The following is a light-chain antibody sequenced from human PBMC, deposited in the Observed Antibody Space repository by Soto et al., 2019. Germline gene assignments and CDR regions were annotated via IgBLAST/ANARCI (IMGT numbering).Light chain of an antibody. CDR3: QQYYNWPRT. V-gene: IGKV3-15*01. CDR2: GAS. J-gene: IGKJ1*01. Sequence: IVLPQSPATLSVSPGERATLSCRASQSVSSNLAWYQHKPGQAPRLLVYGASTRASGIPDRFSGSGSGTEFTLSISSLQSEDFAVYYCQQYYNWPRTFGQGTKVDIK. CDR1: QSVSSN.